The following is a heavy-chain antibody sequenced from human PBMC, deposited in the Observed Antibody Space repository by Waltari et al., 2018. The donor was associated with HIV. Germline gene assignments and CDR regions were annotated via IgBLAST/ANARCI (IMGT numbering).Heavy chain of an antibody. CDR2: MNPKSVST. Sequence: QVQLVPSGAEVTKPGASVKVSCTASGYTFTTYDIHWVRKATGQGLEWMGWMNPKSVSTGYAQILQGRVTMTRNTSINTAYMELSSLRSEDTAVYYCARAPVAAKILDGAFDFWGQGTMVIVSS. CDR1: GYTFTTYD. J-gene: IGHJ3*01. V-gene: IGHV1-8*01. D-gene: IGHD2-15*01. CDR3: ARAPVAAKILDGAFDF.